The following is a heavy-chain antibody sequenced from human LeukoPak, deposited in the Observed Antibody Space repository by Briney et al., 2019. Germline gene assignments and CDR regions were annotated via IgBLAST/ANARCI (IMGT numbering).Heavy chain of an antibody. CDR3: ATGWELLRGNWFDP. CDR2: FDPEDGET. Sequence: GASVKVSCKVSGYTLTELSMHWVRQAPGKGLEWMGGFDPEDGETTYAQKFQGRVTMTEDTSTDTAYMELSSLRSEDTAVYYCATGWELLRGNWFDPWGQGTLVTVSS. V-gene: IGHV1-24*01. D-gene: IGHD1-26*01. CDR1: GYTLTELS. J-gene: IGHJ5*02.